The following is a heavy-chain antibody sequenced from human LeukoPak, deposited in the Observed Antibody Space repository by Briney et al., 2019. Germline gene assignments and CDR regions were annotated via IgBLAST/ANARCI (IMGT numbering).Heavy chain of an antibody. J-gene: IGHJ4*02. CDR2: ISSSGSTI. Sequence: GGSPRLSCAASGFTFSSYEMNWVRQAPGKGLEWVSYISSSGSTIYYADSVKGRFTISRDNAKNSLYLQMNSLRAEDTAVYYCARDLGELSHDYWGQGTLVTVSS. V-gene: IGHV3-48*03. CDR1: GFTFSSYE. D-gene: IGHD3-16*02. CDR3: ARDLGELSHDY.